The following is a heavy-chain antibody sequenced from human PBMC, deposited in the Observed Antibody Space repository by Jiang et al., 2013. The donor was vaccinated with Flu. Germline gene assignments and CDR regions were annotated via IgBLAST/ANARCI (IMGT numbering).Heavy chain of an antibody. Sequence: VQLLESGGALVQPGGSLRLSCAASGFTFSSYGMSWVRQAPGKGLEWVSVISATGGSTYYADAVKGRFTISRDNSKDTLYLQMNSLRAEDAALYYCAKDSKQWLGPYYIDAWGQGTLVTVSS. D-gene: IGHD6-19*01. V-gene: IGHV3-23*01. CDR2: ISATGGST. CDR1: GFTFSSYG. CDR3: AKDSKQWLGPYYIDA. J-gene: IGHJ5*02.